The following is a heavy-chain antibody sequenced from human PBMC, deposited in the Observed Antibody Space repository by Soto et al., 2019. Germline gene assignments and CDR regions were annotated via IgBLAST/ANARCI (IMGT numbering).Heavy chain of an antibody. CDR2: ISYDGSNK. Sequence: QVQLVESGGGVVQPGRSLRLSCAASGFTFSSYGMHWVRQAPGKGLEWVAVISYDGSNKYYADSVKGRFTISRDNSKNTLYLQMNSLRAEDTAVYYCATDSVAPFDYWGQGTLVTVSS. CDR1: GFTFSSYG. V-gene: IGHV3-30*03. J-gene: IGHJ4*02. D-gene: IGHD6-19*01. CDR3: ATDSVAPFDY.